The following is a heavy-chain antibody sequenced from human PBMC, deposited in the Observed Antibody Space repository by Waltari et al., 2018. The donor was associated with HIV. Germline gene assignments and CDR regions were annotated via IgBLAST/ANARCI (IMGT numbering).Heavy chain of an antibody. CDR1: GGSISNYF. J-gene: IGHJ4*02. V-gene: IGHV4-59*13. CDR3: ARCSFSSYYYFDL. CDR2: VYNDGST. Sequence: QVQLLESGPGLVKPSETLSLTCNASGGSISNYFWTWIRQAPGKTLEWIGYVYNDGSTEYNPSLKSRVTMSLDSANVQFSLNLNSVTAADTARYFCARCSFSSYYYFDLWGQGTHVTVSS. D-gene: IGHD2-15*01.